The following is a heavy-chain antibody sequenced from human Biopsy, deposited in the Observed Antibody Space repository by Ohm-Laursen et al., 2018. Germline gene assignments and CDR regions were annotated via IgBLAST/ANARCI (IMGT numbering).Heavy chain of an antibody. CDR3: AREYPEGDV. J-gene: IGHJ6*02. V-gene: IGHV1-69*04. CDR1: SYTFTDYN. CDR2: IIPLLGIT. Sequence: GASVKVSCKASSYTFTDYNIHWMRQAPGQGLEWMGRIIPLLGITNYAERFQGRVTISVDRSTSTAYMELSSLKSEDTAVYYCAREYPEGDVWGQGTSVTVS. D-gene: IGHD2-2*02.